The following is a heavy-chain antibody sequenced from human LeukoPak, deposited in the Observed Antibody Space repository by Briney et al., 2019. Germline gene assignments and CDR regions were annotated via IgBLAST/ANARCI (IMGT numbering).Heavy chain of an antibody. V-gene: IGHV3-48*01. D-gene: IGHD6-19*01. Sequence: HPGGSLRLSCAASGFTFSSYSMNWVRQAPGKGLEWVSYISSSSSTIYYADSVKGRFTISRDNAKNSLYLQMNSLRAEDTAVYYCARGGYSSAGVAFDIWGQGTMVTVSS. CDR2: ISSSSSTI. J-gene: IGHJ3*02. CDR1: GFTFSSYS. CDR3: ARGGYSSAGVAFDI.